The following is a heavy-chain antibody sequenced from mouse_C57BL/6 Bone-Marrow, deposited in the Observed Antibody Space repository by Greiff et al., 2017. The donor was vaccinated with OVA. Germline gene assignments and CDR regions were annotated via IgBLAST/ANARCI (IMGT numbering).Heavy chain of an antibody. V-gene: IGHV1-80*01. CDR3: AIDYYGSSFAMDY. J-gene: IGHJ4*01. CDR2: IYPGDGDT. CDR1: GYAFSSYW. D-gene: IGHD1-1*01. Sequence: QVQLQQSGAELVKPGASVKISCKASGYAFSSYWIHWVKQRPGKGLEWIGQIYPGDGDTNYNGKFKGKATLTADKSSSTAYMQLSSLTSEDAAVYFCAIDYYGSSFAMDYWGQGTSVTVSS.